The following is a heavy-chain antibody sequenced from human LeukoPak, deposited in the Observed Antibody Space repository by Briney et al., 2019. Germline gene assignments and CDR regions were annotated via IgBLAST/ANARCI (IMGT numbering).Heavy chain of an antibody. D-gene: IGHD5-18*01. CDR2: ISSSGSTI. CDR3: ARAAMVRLLFDY. Sequence: PGGSLRLSCASSGFTFSDYYMSWIRQAPGKGLEWVSYISSSGSTIQYADSVKGRFTSSRDNAKNSLYLQMNSLRAEDTAVYYCARAAMVRLLFDYWGQGTLVTVSS. CDR1: GFTFSDYY. V-gene: IGHV3-11*01. J-gene: IGHJ4*02.